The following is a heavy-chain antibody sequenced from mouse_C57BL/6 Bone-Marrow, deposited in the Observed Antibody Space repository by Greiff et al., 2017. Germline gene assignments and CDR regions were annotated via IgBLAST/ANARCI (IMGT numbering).Heavy chain of an antibody. J-gene: IGHJ2*01. CDR2: IFPGSGST. D-gene: IGHD1-1*01. CDR1: GYTFTDYY. CDR3: AFYCFRGSCDYFDY. V-gene: IGHV1-75*01. Sequence: QVHVKQSGPELVKPGASVKISCKASGYTFTDYYINWVKQRPGQGLEWIGWIFPGSGSTYYNEKFKGKATLTADKSSSTAYMLLSSLTSEDSAVYFCAFYCFRGSCDYFDYWGQGTTLTVSS.